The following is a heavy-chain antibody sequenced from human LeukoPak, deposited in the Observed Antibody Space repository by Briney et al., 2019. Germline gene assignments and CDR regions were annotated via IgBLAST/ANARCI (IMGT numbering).Heavy chain of an antibody. J-gene: IGHJ4*02. D-gene: IGHD2-2*01. CDR1: GFTFSSYG. CDR3: AKGIYCSSTSCPPL. V-gene: IGHV3-30*02. CDR2: IRYDGSNK. Sequence: ESGGSLRLSCAASGFTFSSYGMHWVRQAPGKGLEWVAFIRYDGSNKYYADSVKGRFTISRDNSKNTLYLQMNSLRAEDTAVYYCAKGIYCSSTSCPPLWGQGTLVTVSS.